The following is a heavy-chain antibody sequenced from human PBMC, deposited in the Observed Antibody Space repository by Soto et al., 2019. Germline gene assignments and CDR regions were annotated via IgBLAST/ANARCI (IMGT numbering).Heavy chain of an antibody. CDR1: GFTFSSYA. V-gene: IGHV3-23*01. CDR3: AKEKYCSSTSCYFEDYYYYGMDV. CDR2: ISGSGGST. Sequence: PGGSLRLSCAASGFTFSSYAMSWVRQAPGKGLEWVSAISGSGGSTYYADSVKGRFTISRDNSKNTLYLQMNSLRAEDTAVYYCAKEKYCSSTSCYFEDYYYYGMDVWGQGTTVTVSS. D-gene: IGHD2-2*01. J-gene: IGHJ6*02.